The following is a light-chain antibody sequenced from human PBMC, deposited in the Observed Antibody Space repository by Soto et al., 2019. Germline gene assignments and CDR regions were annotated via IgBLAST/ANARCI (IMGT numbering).Light chain of an antibody. CDR1: QSIGTD. J-gene: IGKJ1*01. CDR2: GAS. Sequence: DIQMTQSPSSLSASMGDRVSITCRASQSIGTDLNWYQQKPGKAPKLLIYGASTLQGGVPSRFRGSVSGTEYTLTISSLQPGDLATYFCQQTYSTPWTFGQGTKVDI. CDR3: QQTYSTPWT. V-gene: IGKV1-39*01.